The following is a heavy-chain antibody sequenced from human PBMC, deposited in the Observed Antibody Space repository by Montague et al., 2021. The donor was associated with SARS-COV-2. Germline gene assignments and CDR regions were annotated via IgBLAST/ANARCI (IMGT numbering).Heavy chain of an antibody. J-gene: IGHJ5*02. V-gene: IGHV4-59*12. CDR2: IYYRGST. CDR3: AREDRWNWFDP. Sequence: SETLSLTCTVSGGSIIYSYWSWIRQPPGKGLEWIGYIYYRGSTNYNPSCETRVIISVDPAKNQFSLKMSSVTAADTAVYYCAREDRWNWFDPWGQGTLVIVSS. D-gene: IGHD5-24*01. CDR1: GGSIIYSY.